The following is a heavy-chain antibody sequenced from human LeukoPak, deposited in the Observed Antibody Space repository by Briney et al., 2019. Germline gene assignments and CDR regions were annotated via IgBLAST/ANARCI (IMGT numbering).Heavy chain of an antibody. J-gene: IGHJ1*01. D-gene: IGHD3-22*01. CDR3: AKDRYYDSSGYSGYFQH. CDR1: GFTFSSYG. V-gene: IGHV3-23*01. CDR2: ISGSGGST. Sequence: GGSLRLSCAASGFTFSSYGMHWVRQAPGKGLEWVSAISGSGGSTYYADSVKGRFTISRDNSKNTLYLQMNSLRAEDTAVYYCAKDRYYDSSGYSGYFQHWGQGTLVTVSS.